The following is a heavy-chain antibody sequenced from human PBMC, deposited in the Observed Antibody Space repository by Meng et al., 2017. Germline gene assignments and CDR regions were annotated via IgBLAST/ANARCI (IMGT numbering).Heavy chain of an antibody. CDR1: GFTVSSNY. CDR2: IYSGGST. D-gene: IGHD3-22*01. V-gene: IGHV3-53*01. J-gene: IGHJ4*02. Sequence: GESLKISCAASGFTVSSNYMSWVRQAPGKGLEWVSVIYSGGSTYYADSVKGRFTISRDNSKNTLYLQMNSLRAEDTAVYYCARGSYYDSSGYDYWGQGTRVTVSS. CDR3: ARGSYYDSSGYDY.